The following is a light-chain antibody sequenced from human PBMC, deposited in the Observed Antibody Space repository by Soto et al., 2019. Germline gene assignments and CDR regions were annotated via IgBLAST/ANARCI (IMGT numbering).Light chain of an antibody. CDR3: QQSYTTPYT. CDR1: QSISSS. CDR2: TAS. V-gene: IGKV1-39*01. J-gene: IGKJ2*01. Sequence: DIQMTQSPSSLSASVGDRVTITCRASQSISSSLNWYQQKPGKAPNLLIYTASSLQGGVPSRFSGSGSGTDFTLTISSLQPEDFATYYCQQSYTTPYTFGQATNLEIK.